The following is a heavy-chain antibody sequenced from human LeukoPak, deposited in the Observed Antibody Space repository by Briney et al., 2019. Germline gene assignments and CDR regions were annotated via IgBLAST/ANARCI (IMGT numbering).Heavy chain of an antibody. CDR1: RSTFSGYA. Sequence: PGGSLRLSCAVSRSTFSGYAMNWVRQAPGKGLEWVSSISGSDGSTYYTDSVKGRLTISRDNSKNTLYLQMNSLRAEDTAVYYCARRYYYMDVWGKGTTVTVSS. J-gene: IGHJ6*03. CDR3: ARRYYYMDV. V-gene: IGHV3-23*01. CDR2: ISGSDGST.